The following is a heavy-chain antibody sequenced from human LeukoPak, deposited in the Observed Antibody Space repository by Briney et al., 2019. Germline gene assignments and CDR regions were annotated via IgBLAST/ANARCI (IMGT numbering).Heavy chain of an antibody. V-gene: IGHV1-18*01. D-gene: IGHD1-26*01. CDR3: ARAGQWELRLGDFDY. J-gene: IGHJ4*02. CDR1: GYTLTELS. CDR2: ISAYNGNT. Sequence: ASVKVSCKVSGYTLTELSMHWVRQAPGQGLEWMGWISAYNGNTNYAQKLQGRVTKTTDTSTSTAYMELRSLRSDDTAVYYCARAGQWELRLGDFDYWGQGTLVTVSS.